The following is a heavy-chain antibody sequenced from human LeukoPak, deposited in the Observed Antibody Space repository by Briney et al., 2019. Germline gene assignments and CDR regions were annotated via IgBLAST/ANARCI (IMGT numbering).Heavy chain of an antibody. Sequence: PSETLSLTCTVSGGSISSYYWSWIRQPQGKGLEWIGNIYYSGSTNYNPSLKSRVTISVDTSKNQFSLKLSSVTAADTAVYYCTRGSIAYYYMDVWGKGTTVTISS. CDR2: IYYSGST. CDR1: GGSISSYY. V-gene: IGHV4-59*01. D-gene: IGHD3-22*01. J-gene: IGHJ6*03. CDR3: TRGSIAYYYMDV.